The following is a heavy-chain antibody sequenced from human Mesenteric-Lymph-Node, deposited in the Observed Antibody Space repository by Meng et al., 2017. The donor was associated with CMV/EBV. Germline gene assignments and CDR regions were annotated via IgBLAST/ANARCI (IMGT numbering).Heavy chain of an antibody. J-gene: IGHJ2*01. CDR2: IYPGDSDA. CDR1: GYSFSSYW. Sequence: NVSCQGSGYSFSSYWIAWVRQMPGKGLEWMGIIYPGDSDATYSPSFLGQVTISVDESTSTAYLQWSSLKASDTAMYYCASQIYDFWSGYYKEGYFDLWGRGTLVTVSS. CDR3: ASQIYDFWSGYYKEGYFDL. V-gene: IGHV5-51*01. D-gene: IGHD3-3*01.